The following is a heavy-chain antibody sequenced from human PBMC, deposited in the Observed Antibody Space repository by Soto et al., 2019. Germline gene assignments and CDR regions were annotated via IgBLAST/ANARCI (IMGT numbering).Heavy chain of an antibody. CDR2: IYYSGST. J-gene: IGHJ5*02. CDR3: ARRRSGYVANWFEP. V-gene: IGHV4-31*03. CDR1: GGSISSGGYY. Sequence: SETLSLTCTVSGGSISSGGYYWSWIRQHPGKGLEWIGYIYYSGSTYYNPSLKSRVTISVDTSKNQFSLKLSSVTAADTAVYYCARRRSGYVANWFEPWSQGTLVSVSS. D-gene: IGHD5-12*01.